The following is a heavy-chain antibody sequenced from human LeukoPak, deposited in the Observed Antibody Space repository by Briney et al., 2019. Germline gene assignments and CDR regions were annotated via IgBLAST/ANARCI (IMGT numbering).Heavy chain of an antibody. CDR1: GFTFGKYW. D-gene: IGHD2-2*02. Sequence: PGGSLRLSCVASGFTFGKYWMSWVRQAPGKGLEWVANIKLDGSEKNYVDSVKGRFTISRDNTKNSLYLQMNSLRVEDTAVYYCARQLGYCSSTSCYTYYYYGMDVWGQGTTVTVSS. CDR2: IKLDGSEK. J-gene: IGHJ6*02. CDR3: ARQLGYCSSTSCYTYYYYGMDV. V-gene: IGHV3-7*01.